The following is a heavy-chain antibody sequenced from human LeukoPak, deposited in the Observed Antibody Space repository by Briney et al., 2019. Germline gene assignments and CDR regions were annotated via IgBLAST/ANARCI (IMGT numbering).Heavy chain of an antibody. CDR2: ISGSGGST. V-gene: IGHV3-23*01. D-gene: IGHD4-17*01. Sequence: GGSLRLSCAASGFTFSSYAMSWVRQAPGKGLEGGSAISGSGGSTYYADSVKGRFTISRDNSKNTLYLQMNSLRAEDTAGYYCAXDXXDXXXXXFDYXGQGXLVTVS. CDR3: AXDXXDXXXXXFDY. J-gene: IGHJ4*02. CDR1: GFTFSSYA.